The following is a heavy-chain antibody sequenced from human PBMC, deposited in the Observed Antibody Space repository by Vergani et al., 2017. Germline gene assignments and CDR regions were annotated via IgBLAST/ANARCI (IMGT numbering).Heavy chain of an antibody. CDR1: GFTFSSYA. CDR3: AKDLFYYDSGSYFYGMDV. Sequence: EVQLLESGGGLVQPGGSLRLSCAASGFTFSSYAMSWVRQAPGKGLEWVSAISGSGGSTYYADSVQGRFTISRDNSKNTLYLQMNSLRAEDTAVYYCAKDLFYYDSGSYFYGMDVWGQGTTVTVSS. D-gene: IGHD3-10*01. J-gene: IGHJ6*02. CDR2: ISGSGGST. V-gene: IGHV3-23*01.